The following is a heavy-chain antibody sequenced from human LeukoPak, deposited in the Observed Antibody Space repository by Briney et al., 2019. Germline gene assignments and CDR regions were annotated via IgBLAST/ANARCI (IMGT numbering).Heavy chain of an antibody. CDR1: GFTFSDYY. CDR3: ARAAHQWLRLGDAFDI. J-gene: IGHJ3*02. V-gene: IGHV3-11*01. D-gene: IGHD5-12*01. CDR2: ISSSGSTI. Sequence: GGSLRLSCAASGFTFSDYYMSWIRQAPGKGLEWVSYISSSGSTIYYADSVKGRFTISRDNAKNSLYLQMNSLRAEDTAVYYCARAAHQWLRLGDAFDIWGQGTMVTVSS.